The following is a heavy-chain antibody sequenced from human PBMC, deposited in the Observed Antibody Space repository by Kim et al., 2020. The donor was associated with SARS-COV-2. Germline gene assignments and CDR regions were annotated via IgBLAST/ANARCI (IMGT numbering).Heavy chain of an antibody. D-gene: IGHD4-17*01. J-gene: IGHJ4*02. V-gene: IGHV3-53*01. CDR2: T. Sequence: TYYADSVKGRCTISRDNSKNTLYLQMNSLRAEDTAVYYCAAGLRSNGLDYWGQGTLVTVSS. CDR3: AAGLRSNGLDY.